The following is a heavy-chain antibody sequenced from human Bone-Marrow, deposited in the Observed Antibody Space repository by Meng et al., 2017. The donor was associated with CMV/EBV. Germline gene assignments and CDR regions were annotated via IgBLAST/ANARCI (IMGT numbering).Heavy chain of an antibody. CDR3: ARALYDFWSGYFL. D-gene: IGHD3-3*01. V-gene: IGHV4-34*01. CDR2: INHSGGT. Sequence: FAVYGGSFSGYYWSWIRQPPGKGLEWIGEINHSGGTNYNASLKSRVTISVDTSKNQFSLKVSSVTTADTAVYYCARALYDFWSGYFLWGQGTLVTVSS. J-gene: IGHJ4*02. CDR1: GGSFSGYY.